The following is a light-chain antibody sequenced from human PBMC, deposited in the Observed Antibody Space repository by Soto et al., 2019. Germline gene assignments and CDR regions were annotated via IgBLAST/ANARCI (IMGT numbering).Light chain of an antibody. V-gene: IGKV1-33*01. J-gene: IGKJ5*01. CDR3: QQYDNLPIT. CDR1: QDISNY. CDR2: DAS. Sequence: DIQMTQSPSSLSASVGERVTITCQASQDISNYLNWYQQKPGKAPKLLIYDASTLETGVPSRFRGSGSGTYFTFTISSLQPEDIATYYCQQYDNLPITFGQGTRLEIK.